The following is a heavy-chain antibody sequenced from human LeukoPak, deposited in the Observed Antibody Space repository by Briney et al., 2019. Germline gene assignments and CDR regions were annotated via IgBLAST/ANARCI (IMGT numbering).Heavy chain of an antibody. CDR2: ISSSSSYI. CDR1: GFTFSSYS. CDR3: ARVMGRYCSSTSCYVDY. V-gene: IGHV3-21*01. Sequence: GGSLRLSCAASGFTFSSYSMNWVRQAPGKGLEWVSSISSSSSYIYYADSVKGRFTISRDNAKNSLYLQMNSLRAEDTAVYYCARVMGRYCSSTSCYVDYWGQGTLVTVPS. J-gene: IGHJ4*02. D-gene: IGHD2-2*01.